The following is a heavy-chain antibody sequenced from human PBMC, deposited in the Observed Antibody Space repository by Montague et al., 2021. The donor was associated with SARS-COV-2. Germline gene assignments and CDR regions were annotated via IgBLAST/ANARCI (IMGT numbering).Heavy chain of an antibody. CDR1: GFTFSSYE. D-gene: IGHD3-22*01. CDR3: ARGNYYYDTSGYPDY. J-gene: IGHJ4*02. V-gene: IGHV3-48*03. CDR2: ISSSGITI. Sequence: SLRLSCAASGFTFSSYEMNWLRQAPGKGLEWVSYISSSGITIYYADSVKGRFTISRDNAKNSLYLQMNSLRADDTAVYYCARGNYYYDTSGYPDYWGQGTLVTVSS.